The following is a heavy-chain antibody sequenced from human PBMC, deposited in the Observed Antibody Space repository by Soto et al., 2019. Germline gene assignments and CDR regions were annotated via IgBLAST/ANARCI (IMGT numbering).Heavy chain of an antibody. D-gene: IGHD2-2*01. CDR1: GGSFSGYY. CDR3: ARGPRYIVVVPAHSYYHYGMAV. V-gene: IGHV4-34*01. J-gene: IGHJ6*02. CDR2: INHSGST. Sequence: SETLSLACAVYGGSFSGYYWSWIRQPPGKGLEWIGEINHSGSTNYNPSLKSRVTISVDTSKNQFSLKLSSVTAADTAVYYCARGPRYIVVVPAHSYYHYGMAVWGQGTTVTVSS.